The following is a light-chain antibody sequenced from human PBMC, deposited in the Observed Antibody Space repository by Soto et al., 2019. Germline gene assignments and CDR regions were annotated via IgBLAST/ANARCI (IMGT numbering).Light chain of an antibody. CDR2: GAS. Sequence: EIVLTQSPGTLSLSPWERATLSCRASQSVSSSYLAWYQQKPGQAPRLLIYGASSRATGIPDRFSGSGSGTDFTLTISRLEPEDFATYYCQQLNSYPITFGQGTRLEIK. CDR1: QSVSSSY. J-gene: IGKJ5*01. CDR3: QQLNSYPIT. V-gene: IGKV3-20*01.